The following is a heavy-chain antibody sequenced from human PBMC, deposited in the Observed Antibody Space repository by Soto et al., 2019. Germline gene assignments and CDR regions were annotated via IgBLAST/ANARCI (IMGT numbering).Heavy chain of an antibody. CDR1: GGTFSSYA. Sequence: QVQLVQSGAEVKKPGSSVKVSCKASGGTFSSYAISWVRQAPGQGLEWMGGIIPNFGTANYAKKCQGRVTLTAAESTSTAYMELSSLRTEDTAVYYCAGDRYYDSSGYRPSCWYLDLWGRGTLVTVSS. V-gene: IGHV1-69*01. J-gene: IGHJ2*01. CDR2: IIPNFGTA. CDR3: AGDRYYDSSGYRPSCWYLDL. D-gene: IGHD3-22*01.